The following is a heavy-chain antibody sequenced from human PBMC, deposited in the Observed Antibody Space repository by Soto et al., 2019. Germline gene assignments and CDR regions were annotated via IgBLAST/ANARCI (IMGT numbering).Heavy chain of an antibody. CDR1: GGSISSSSYY. V-gene: IGHV4-39*01. J-gene: IGHJ6*02. CDR3: ARLFGGDVLRDRYYGMDV. Sequence: SETLSLTCTVSGGSISSSSYYWGWIRQPPGKGLEWIGSIYYSGSTYYNPSLKSRVTISVDTSKNQFSLKLSSVTAADTAVYYCARLFGGDVLRDRYYGMDVWGQGTTVTVSS. D-gene: IGHD2-21*02. CDR2: IYYSGST.